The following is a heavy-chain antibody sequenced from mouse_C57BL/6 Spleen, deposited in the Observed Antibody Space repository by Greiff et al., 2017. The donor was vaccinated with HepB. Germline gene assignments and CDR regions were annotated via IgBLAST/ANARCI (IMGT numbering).Heavy chain of an antibody. CDR3: ARGPIYYYGSSSWYFDV. V-gene: IGHV1-53*01. J-gene: IGHJ1*03. CDR2: INPSNGGT. D-gene: IGHD1-1*01. Sequence: QLKQPGTELVKPGASVKLSCKASGYTFTSYWMHWVKQRPGQGLEWIGNINPSNGGTNYNEKFKSKATLTVDKSSSTAYMQLSSLTSEDSAVYYCARGPIYYYGSSSWYFDVWGTGTTVTVSS. CDR1: GYTFTSYW.